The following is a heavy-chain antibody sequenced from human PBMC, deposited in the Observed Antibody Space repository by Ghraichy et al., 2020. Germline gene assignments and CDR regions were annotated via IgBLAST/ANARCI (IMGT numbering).Heavy chain of an antibody. CDR2: IYNSVST. CDR3: ARNKTGNLSGWFDP. Sequence: SETLSLTCTVSGGSISSYSDYWGWLRQPPGKGPEWIGSIYNSVSTHYNPSLKSRVTISIDTSKDQFSLRLTSMTAADTAIYYCARNKTGNLSGWFDPWGQGSLVIVSS. D-gene: IGHD1-14*01. CDR1: GGSISSYSDY. V-gene: IGHV4-39*01. J-gene: IGHJ5*02.